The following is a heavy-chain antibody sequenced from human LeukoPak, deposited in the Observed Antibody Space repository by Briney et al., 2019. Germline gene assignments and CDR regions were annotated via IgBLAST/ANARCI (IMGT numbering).Heavy chain of an antibody. V-gene: IGHV3-23*01. CDR3: ARDLYDRDY. CDR2: ISNNGGYT. CDR1: GFTFSSSA. Sequence: GGSLRLSCAASGFTFSSSAMSWVRQAPGKGLEWVSAISNNGGYTYYADSVQGRFTISRDNSKSTLCLQMNSLRAEDTAVYYCARDLYDRDYWGQGTLVTVSS. J-gene: IGHJ4*02. D-gene: IGHD3-3*01.